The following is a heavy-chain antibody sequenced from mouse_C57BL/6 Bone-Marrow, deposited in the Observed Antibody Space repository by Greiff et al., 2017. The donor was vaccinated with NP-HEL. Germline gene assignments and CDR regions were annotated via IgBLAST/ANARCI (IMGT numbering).Heavy chain of an antibody. CDR1: GYTFTSYW. D-gene: IGHD2-3*01. CDR2: IYPGSGST. CDR3: ARSGFYVDY. Sequence: QVQLKQPGAELVKPGASVKMSCKASGYTFTSYWITWVKQRPGQGLEWIGDIYPGSGSTNYNEKFKSKATLTVDTSSSTAYMQLRSLTSEDSAVYYCARSGFYVDYWGQGTSVTVSS. J-gene: IGHJ4*01. V-gene: IGHV1-55*01.